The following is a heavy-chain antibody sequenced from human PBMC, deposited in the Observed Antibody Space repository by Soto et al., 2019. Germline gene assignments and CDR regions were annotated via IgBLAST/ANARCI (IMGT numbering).Heavy chain of an antibody. CDR2: ISHDGRA. J-gene: IGHJ5*02. D-gene: IGHD4-17*01. CDR1: GDSISDTRYY. Sequence: SETLSLTCSVLGDSISDTRYYWGWIRQSPEKGLEWIGSISHDGRAYYNPSLKSRVTLFADTSRNQFSLKMKSVTVADTALYFCARQVYGDYLGGNWLDPWGQGALVTVSS. V-gene: IGHV4-39*01. CDR3: ARQVYGDYLGGNWLDP.